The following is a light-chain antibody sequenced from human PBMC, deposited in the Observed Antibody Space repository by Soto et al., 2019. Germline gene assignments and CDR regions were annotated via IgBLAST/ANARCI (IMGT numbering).Light chain of an antibody. CDR2: WAS. CDR3: QQYYDTPWT. J-gene: IGKJ1*01. Sequence: IVMTQSPDSLAVSLGERATINCKSSQSVLFSSNNKNYLTWYQQKPGQPPKPLIYWASTRGSGVPDRFSGSGSGTDFTLTISSLQAEDVAVYYCQQYYDTPWTFGQGTKVDIK. V-gene: IGKV4-1*01. CDR1: QSVLFSSNNKNY.